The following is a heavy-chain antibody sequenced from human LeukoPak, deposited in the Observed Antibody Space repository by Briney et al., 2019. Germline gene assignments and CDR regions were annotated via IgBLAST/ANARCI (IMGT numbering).Heavy chain of an antibody. V-gene: IGHV3-11*04. D-gene: IGHD3-9*01. J-gene: IGHJ4*02. CDR3: ARDLVVPYFDWLLWGYFDY. CDR2: ISSSGSTI. Sequence: PGGSLRLSCAASGFTFSDYYMSWIRQAPGKGLEWVSYISSSGSTIYYADSVKGRFTISRDNAKNSLYLQMNSLRAEDTAVYYCARDLVVPYFDWLLWGYFDYWGQGTLVTVSS. CDR1: GFTFSDYY.